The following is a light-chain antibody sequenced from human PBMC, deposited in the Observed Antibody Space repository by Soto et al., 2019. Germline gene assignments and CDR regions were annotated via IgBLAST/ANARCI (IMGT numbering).Light chain of an antibody. J-gene: IGKJ4*01. V-gene: IGKV3-11*01. Sequence: EIVLPQSPAPLSLSPGERATLSCRASKSVSSYLAWYQQKPGQAPRLLIYDASNRATGIPARFSGSGSGTDFTLTISSLEPEDFAVYYCQQRSNSPLTFGGGTKVEIK. CDR3: QQRSNSPLT. CDR1: KSVSSY. CDR2: DAS.